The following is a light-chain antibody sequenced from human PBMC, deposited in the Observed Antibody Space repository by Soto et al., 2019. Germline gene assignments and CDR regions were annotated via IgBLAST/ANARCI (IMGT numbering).Light chain of an antibody. Sequence: EIVLTQSPGTLSLSPGERATLSCRASQSLSSSQLAWYQQKPGQAPRLLIHDASSRATGISDRFTGSGSGTDFSLTIRRLEPDDFAVYYCQQYGSSPPVTFGQGTKVDIK. CDR1: QSLSSSQ. V-gene: IGKV3-20*01. J-gene: IGKJ1*01. CDR2: DAS. CDR3: QQYGSSPPVT.